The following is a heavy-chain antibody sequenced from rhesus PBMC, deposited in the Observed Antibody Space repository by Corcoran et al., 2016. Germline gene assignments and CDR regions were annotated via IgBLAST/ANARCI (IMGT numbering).Heavy chain of an antibody. J-gene: IGHJ6*01. CDR2: IYGSGGGT. Sequence: QVQLQESGPGLVKPAETLSLTCAVSGGSISDDYYWSWSLQPPGKGLEWIGYIYGSGGGTNYNPSLKNRVTISIDTSKNQFSLKLSSVTAADTAVYYCARDSTYYNIWTGYYKGYGLDSWGQGVVVTVSS. CDR1: GGSISDDYY. CDR3: ARDSTYYNIWTGYYKGYGLDS. D-gene: IGHD3-3*01. V-gene: IGHV4-106*01.